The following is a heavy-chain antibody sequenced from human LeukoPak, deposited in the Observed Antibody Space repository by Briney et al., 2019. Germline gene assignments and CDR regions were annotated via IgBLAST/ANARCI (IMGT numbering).Heavy chain of an antibody. CDR2: ISSSSSYI. CDR1: GFTFSSYS. V-gene: IGHV3-21*01. D-gene: IGHD4-17*01. J-gene: IGHJ5*02. CDR3: ARSETTVTPFDP. Sequence: GGSLRLSCAASGFTFSSYSMNWVRQAPGKGLEWVSSISSSSSYIYYADSVKGRFTISRDNAKNSLYLQMNSLRAEDTAVYYRARSETTVTPFDPWGQGTLVTVSS.